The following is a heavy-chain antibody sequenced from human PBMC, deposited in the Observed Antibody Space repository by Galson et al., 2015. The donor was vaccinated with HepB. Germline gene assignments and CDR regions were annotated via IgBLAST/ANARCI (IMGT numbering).Heavy chain of an antibody. CDR1: GYSFTSYW. D-gene: IGHD4-23*01. CDR3: ARNTDLFDYGGYWYFDL. CDR2: IYPGDSDT. J-gene: IGHJ2*01. V-gene: IGHV5-51*03. Sequence: QSGAEVKKPGESLKISCKGSGYSFTSYWIGWVRQMPGKGLEWMGIIYPGDSDTRYSPSFQGQVTISADKSISTAYLQWSSLKASDTAMYYCARNTDLFDYGGYWYFDLWGRGTLVTVSS.